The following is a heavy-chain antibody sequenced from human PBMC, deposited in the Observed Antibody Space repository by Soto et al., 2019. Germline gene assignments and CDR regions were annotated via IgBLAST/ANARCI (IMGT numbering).Heavy chain of an antibody. V-gene: IGHV3-21*01. Sequence: GGSLRLCCAASGVTFSSYSMNWVRQAPGKGLEWVSSISSSSSYIYYADSVKGRFTISRDNAKNSLYLQMNSLRAEDTAVYYCACSATGAFDIWGQGTMVTVSS. D-gene: IGHD2-15*01. CDR2: ISSSSSYI. J-gene: IGHJ3*02. CDR3: ACSATGAFDI. CDR1: GVTFSSYS.